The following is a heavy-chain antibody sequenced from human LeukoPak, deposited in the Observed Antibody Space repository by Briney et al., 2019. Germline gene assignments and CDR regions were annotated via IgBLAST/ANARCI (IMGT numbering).Heavy chain of an antibody. CDR2: IKQDGSEK. V-gene: IGHV3-7*03. J-gene: IGHJ4*02. D-gene: IGHD3-10*01. CDR3: AGEFRGWQDTTVVYYFAY. CDR1: GFTFSSYW. Sequence: GGSLRLSCAASGFTFSSYWMSWVRQAPGKGLEWVANIKQDGSEKYYVDSVKGRFTISRDNAKNSLYLQMNSLRAEDTAVYYCAGEFRGWQDTTVVYYFAYWGQGTLVTVSS.